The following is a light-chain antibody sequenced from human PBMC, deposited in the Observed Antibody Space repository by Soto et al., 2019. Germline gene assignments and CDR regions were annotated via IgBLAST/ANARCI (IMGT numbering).Light chain of an antibody. V-gene: IGKV1-39*01. CDR2: VAS. CDR3: QQGFSLPWT. CDR1: QDIKNY. J-gene: IGKJ1*01. Sequence: DIQVTQSPSSLSASVGDRVTITCRASQDIKNYLNWYQRKPGTAPRLLIYVASSLHSGVPSTFSASGSGTDFALNITSLQADDFGTYYCQQGFSLPWTFGQGTRWIS.